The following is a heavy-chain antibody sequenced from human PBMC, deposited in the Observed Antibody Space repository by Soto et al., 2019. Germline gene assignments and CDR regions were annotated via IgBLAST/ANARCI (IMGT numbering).Heavy chain of an antibody. CDR2: IYYSGET. D-gene: IGHD3-10*01. CDR3: AGDQGGECLTGSGMDV. Sequence: QVQLQESGPGLVKPSETLSLTCTVAGDSIRRYYWSWIRLSPGKGLEWIGYIYYSGETNYNPSVKSRVTISVDRTKNQFSLKLSSVTAADTAVYYCAGDQGGECLTGSGMDVWGQGTTVTVSS. J-gene: IGHJ6*02. V-gene: IGHV4-59*01. CDR1: GDSIRRYY.